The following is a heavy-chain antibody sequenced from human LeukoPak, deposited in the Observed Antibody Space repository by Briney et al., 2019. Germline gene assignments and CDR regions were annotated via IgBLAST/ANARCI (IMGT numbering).Heavy chain of an antibody. CDR3: ARDQEWELLPHFDY. D-gene: IGHD1-26*01. CDR1: GFTFSSYS. CDR2: ISSSSSYI. Sequence: GGSLRLSCAASGFTFSSYSMNWVRQAPGKGLEWVSSISSSSSYIYYAGSVKGRFTISRDNAKNSLYLQMNSLRAEDTAVYYCARDQEWELLPHFDYWGQGTLVTVSS. J-gene: IGHJ4*02. V-gene: IGHV3-21*01.